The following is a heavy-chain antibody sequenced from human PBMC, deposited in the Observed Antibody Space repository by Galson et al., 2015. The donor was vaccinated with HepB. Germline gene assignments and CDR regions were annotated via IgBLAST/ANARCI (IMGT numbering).Heavy chain of an antibody. D-gene: IGHD3-22*01. J-gene: IGHJ5*02. CDR1: GGTFSSYT. CDR2: IIPILGIA. V-gene: IGHV1-69*04. CDR3: ARDRIVYDSSGYYGDSNWFDP. Sequence: SCKASGGTFSSYTISWVRQAPGQGLEWMGRIIPILGIANYAQKFQGRVTITADKSTSTAYMELSSLRSEDTAVYYCARDRIVYDSSGYYGDSNWFDPWGQGTLVTVSS.